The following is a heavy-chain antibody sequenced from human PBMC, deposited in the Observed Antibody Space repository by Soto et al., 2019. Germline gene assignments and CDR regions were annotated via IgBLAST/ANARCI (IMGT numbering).Heavy chain of an antibody. V-gene: IGHV1-8*01. J-gene: IGHJ5*02. D-gene: IGHD2-2*01. Sequence: GASVKVSCKASGYTFTSYDINWVRQATGQGLEWMRWMNPNSGNTGYAQKFQGRVTMTRNTSISTAYMELSSLRSEDTAVYYCARGLVQYQLLFWFDPWGQGTLVTVSS. CDR3: ARGLVQYQLLFWFDP. CDR1: GYTFTSYD. CDR2: MNPNSGNT.